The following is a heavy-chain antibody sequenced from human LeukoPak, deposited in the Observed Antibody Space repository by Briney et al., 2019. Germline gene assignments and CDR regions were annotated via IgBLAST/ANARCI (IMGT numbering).Heavy chain of an antibody. CDR3: ANYGSGSYFHY. V-gene: IGHV3-11*06. CDR2: ISSTSSHT. D-gene: IGHD3-10*01. J-gene: IGHJ4*02. Sequence: PGGSLRLSRAASGYTFSDYYMSWIRQAPGKGLEWVSYISSTSSHTNYAHSVKGRFTISRDNAKNTLYLQMNSLRAEDTAVYYCANYGSGSYFHYWGQGTLVTVSS. CDR1: GYTFSDYY.